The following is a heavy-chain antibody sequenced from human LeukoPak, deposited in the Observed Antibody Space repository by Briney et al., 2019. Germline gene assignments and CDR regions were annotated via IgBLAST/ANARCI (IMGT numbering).Heavy chain of an antibody. V-gene: IGHV1-3*03. D-gene: IGHD4-17*01. Sequence: ASVKVSCKASGYTFTGYYMHWVRQAPGQGLEWMGWINAGNGNTKYSQEFQGRVTITRDTSASTAYMELSSLRSEDMAVYYCARATVTQIIDYWGQGTLVTVSS. CDR2: INAGNGNT. J-gene: IGHJ4*02. CDR3: ARATVTQIIDY. CDR1: GYTFTGYY.